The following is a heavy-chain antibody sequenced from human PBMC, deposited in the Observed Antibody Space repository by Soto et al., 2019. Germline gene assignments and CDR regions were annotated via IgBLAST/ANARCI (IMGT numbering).Heavy chain of an antibody. CDR2: ISTYNGNT. J-gene: IGHJ6*02. CDR1: GYTFTTYD. Sequence: QVQLVQSGAEVKKPGASVKVSCKASGYTFTTYDISWVRQAPGQGLEWMGRISTYNGNTNYPQSLQGRLTMTTDTSANTAYMELRSLRSDATAVYYCARDPYHVLMVNAPNLYGMDVWGQGTTVIVSS. D-gene: IGHD2-8*01. V-gene: IGHV1-18*01. CDR3: ARDPYHVLMVNAPNLYGMDV.